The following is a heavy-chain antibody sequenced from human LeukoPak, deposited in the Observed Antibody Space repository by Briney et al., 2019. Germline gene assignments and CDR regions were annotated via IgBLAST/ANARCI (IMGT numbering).Heavy chain of an antibody. D-gene: IGHD5-18*01. CDR2: IYSGGST. Sequence: GGSMRLSCAASGFTVSSNYMSWVRQAPRRGPEWDSVIYSGGSTYYADSVKGRFPISRDNSKNTLYLQMNSLRAEDTAVYYCARESSDGYVDYWGQGTLVTVYS. V-gene: IGHV3-66*02. CDR3: ARESSDGYVDY. J-gene: IGHJ4*02. CDR1: GFTVSSNY.